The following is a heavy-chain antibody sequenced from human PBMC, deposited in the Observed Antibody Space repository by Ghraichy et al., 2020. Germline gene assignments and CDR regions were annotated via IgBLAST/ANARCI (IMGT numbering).Heavy chain of an antibody. D-gene: IGHD3-10*01. CDR3: ARSFSSGTYPYFDY. CDR1: GYSFSTYW. J-gene: IGHJ4*02. CDR2: MFPGDSDT. Sequence: GESLNISCQGSGYSFSTYWIGWVRQMPGKGLEWMGIMFPGDSDTRYSPSFQGHVTISADKSISTAYLQWSSLKASDTATYYCARSFSSGTYPYFDYWGQGTLVTVSS. V-gene: IGHV5-51*01.